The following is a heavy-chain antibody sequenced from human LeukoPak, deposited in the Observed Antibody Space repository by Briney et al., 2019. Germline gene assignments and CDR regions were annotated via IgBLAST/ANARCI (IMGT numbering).Heavy chain of an antibody. V-gene: IGHV4-4*02. CDR1: GGSIINSNW. CDR3: ARGLVEVATRYFDL. CDR2: IDHSGST. D-gene: IGHD5-24*01. Sequence: SGTLSLTCAVSGGSIINSNWWSWVRQPPGKGLEWIGEIDHSGSTSYNPSLKSRVTMSVDRSQNQFSLRLSTVTAADTAVYYCARGLVEVATRYFDLWGRGTLVTVSS. J-gene: IGHJ2*01.